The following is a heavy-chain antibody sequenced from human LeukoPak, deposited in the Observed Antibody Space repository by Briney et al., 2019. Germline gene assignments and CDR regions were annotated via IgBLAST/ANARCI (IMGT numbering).Heavy chain of an antibody. V-gene: IGHV3-21*06. CDR2: ISETSSHR. J-gene: IGHJ6*02. CDR3: ARDRATKARIGGMDV. CDR1: TFIFGSYS. Sequence: GGSLRLSCVGSTFIFGSYSMNWVRQAPGKGLEWVSYISETSSHRYYTDSVKGRFTISRDNAQNSLYLQMNSLSAEDTGIYYCARDRATKARIGGMDVWGQGTTVIVSS. D-gene: IGHD3-16*01.